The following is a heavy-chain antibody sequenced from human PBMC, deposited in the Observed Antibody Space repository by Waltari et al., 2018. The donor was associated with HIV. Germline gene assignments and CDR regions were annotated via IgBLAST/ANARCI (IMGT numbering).Heavy chain of an antibody. CDR1: GYTFSSYA. CDR2: MNPNSGNT. D-gene: IGHD4-17*01. CDR3: ARNMVTTRQYDY. J-gene: IGHJ4*02. Sequence: QVQLLQSGAEGKKPGASVKVACKASGYTFSSYAQHWVPQATGQGLEWMGWMNPNSGNTGYAQKFQGRVTMTRNTSISTAYMELSSLISEDTAVYYCARNMVTTRQYDYWGQGSLVTVSS. V-gene: IGHV1-8*01.